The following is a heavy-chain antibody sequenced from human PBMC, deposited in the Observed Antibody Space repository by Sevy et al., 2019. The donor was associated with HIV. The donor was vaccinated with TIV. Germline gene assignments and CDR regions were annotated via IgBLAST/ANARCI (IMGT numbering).Heavy chain of an antibody. CDR1: GFTFSSYA. J-gene: IGHJ6*02. CDR3: AKEDTVTTNYYYYYGMDV. CDR2: ISGSGGST. Sequence: GGSVRLSCAASGFTFSSYAMSWVRQAPGKGLEWVSAISGSGGSTYYADSVKGRFTISRDNSKNTLYLQMNSLRAEDTAVYYCAKEDTVTTNYYYYYGMDVWGQGTTVTVSS. D-gene: IGHD4-17*01. V-gene: IGHV3-23*01.